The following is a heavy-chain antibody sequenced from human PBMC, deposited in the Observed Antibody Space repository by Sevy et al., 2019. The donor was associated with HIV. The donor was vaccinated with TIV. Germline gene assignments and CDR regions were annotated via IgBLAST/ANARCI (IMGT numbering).Heavy chain of an antibody. J-gene: IGHJ4*02. CDR2: ISYDGSNK. D-gene: IGHD3-9*01. CDR3: ARDGATSNYDILTGYFGY. V-gene: IGHV3-30-3*01. Sequence: WGSLRLSCAASGFTFSSYAMYWVRQAPGKGLEWVAVISYDGSNKYYADSVKGRFTISRDNSKNTLYLQMNSLRAEDTAVYYCARDGATSNYDILTGYFGYWGQGTLVTVSS. CDR1: GFTFSSYA.